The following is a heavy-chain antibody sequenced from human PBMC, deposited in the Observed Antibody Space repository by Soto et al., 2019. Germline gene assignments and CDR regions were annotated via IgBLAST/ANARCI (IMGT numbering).Heavy chain of an antibody. Sequence: LGESLKISCKGSGYSFTSYWIGWVRQMPGKGLEWMGIIYPGDSDTRYSPSFQGQVTISADKSISTAYLQWSSLKASDTAMYYCAAARLCGGDCYHAFDIWGQGKMVTVSS. CDR2: IYPGDSDT. J-gene: IGHJ3*02. D-gene: IGHD2-21*02. CDR3: AAARLCGGDCYHAFDI. V-gene: IGHV5-51*01. CDR1: GYSFTSYW.